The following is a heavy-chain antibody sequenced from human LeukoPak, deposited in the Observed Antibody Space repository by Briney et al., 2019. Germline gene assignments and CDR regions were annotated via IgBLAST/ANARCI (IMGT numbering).Heavy chain of an antibody. V-gene: IGHV4-38-2*01. Sequence: GSLRLSCAASGFTFSNAWMSWVRQAPGKGLEWIGSIYYSGSTYYNPSLKSRVTISVDTSKNQFSLKLNFVTAADTAMYYCARMFRSSWYINWFDPWGQGTLVTVSS. D-gene: IGHD6-13*01. CDR3: ARMFRSSWYINWFDP. J-gene: IGHJ5*02. CDR1: GFTFSNAW. CDR2: IYYSGST.